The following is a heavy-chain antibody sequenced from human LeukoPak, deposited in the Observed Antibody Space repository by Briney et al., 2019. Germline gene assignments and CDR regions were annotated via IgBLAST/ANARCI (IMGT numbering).Heavy chain of an antibody. J-gene: IGHJ4*02. CDR1: GGSISSVTYS. CDR3: ARTVSYYDVLTGPPDY. V-gene: IGHV4-39*01. D-gene: IGHD3-9*01. Sequence: SETLSLTCTLTGGSISSVTYSWGWVRQPPEKGPEWIGTIYYSGSTYYNPSLKSRVTMSVDTSKNQFSLKLTSVTATDTAVYYCARTVSYYDVLTGPPDYWGQGTLVTVSS. CDR2: IYYSGST.